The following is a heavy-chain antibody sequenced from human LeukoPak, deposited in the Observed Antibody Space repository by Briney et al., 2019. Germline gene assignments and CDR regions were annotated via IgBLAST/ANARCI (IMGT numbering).Heavy chain of an antibody. CDR2: INPNSGGT. J-gene: IGHJ3*02. V-gene: IGHV1-2*02. D-gene: IGHD1-26*01. CDR3: ARGTKVGAETRGGVFDI. CDR1: GYTFIGYY. Sequence: EASVKVSCKASGYTFIGYYMHWVRQAPGQGLEWMGWINPNSGGTNYVQKFQGRVTMTRDTSMSTVYMELSGLRSDDTAVFYCARGTKVGAETRGGVFDIWGQGTMVTVSS.